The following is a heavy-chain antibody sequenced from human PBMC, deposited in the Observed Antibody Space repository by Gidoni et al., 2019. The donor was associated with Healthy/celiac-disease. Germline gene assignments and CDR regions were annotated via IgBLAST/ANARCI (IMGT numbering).Heavy chain of an antibody. D-gene: IGHD3-22*01. Sequence: QVQLVKSGAEVKKPGASVKVSCQASGYTFTSYDLNWVRQATGQGLEWMGWMNPNSGNTGYAQKFQGRVTMTRNTSRSTAYMELSSLRSEDTAVDYCARGGRIVVEGAFDYWGQGTLVTVSS. J-gene: IGHJ4*02. CDR2: MNPNSGNT. CDR3: ARGGRIVVEGAFDY. CDR1: GYTFTSYD. V-gene: IGHV1-8*01.